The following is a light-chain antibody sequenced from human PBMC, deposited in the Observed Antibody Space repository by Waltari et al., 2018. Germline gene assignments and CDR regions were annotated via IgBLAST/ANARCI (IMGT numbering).Light chain of an antibody. Sequence: EIVLTQSPATLSLSPGERAPLSCRASQSVSSYLAWYQQKPGQAPRLLIYDASNRATGIPARFSGSGSGTDFTLTISSPEPEDFAVYYCQQRSNWPLTFGGGTKVEIK. J-gene: IGKJ4*01. CDR2: DAS. CDR3: QQRSNWPLT. V-gene: IGKV3-11*01. CDR1: QSVSSY.